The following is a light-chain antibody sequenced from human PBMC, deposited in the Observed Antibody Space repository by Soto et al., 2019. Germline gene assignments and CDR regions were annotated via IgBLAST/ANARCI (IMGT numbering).Light chain of an antibody. CDR3: CSYAGSYTGV. CDR2: DVS. V-gene: IGLV2-11*01. J-gene: IGLJ2*01. CDR1: SSDVGGYNY. Sequence: QSALTQPSSVSGSTGESVTISCTGTSSDVGGYNYVSWYQQHPGKAPKLMIYDVSKRPSGVPDRFSGSKSGNTASLTISGLQAEDEADYYCCSYAGSYTGVFGGGTKLTV.